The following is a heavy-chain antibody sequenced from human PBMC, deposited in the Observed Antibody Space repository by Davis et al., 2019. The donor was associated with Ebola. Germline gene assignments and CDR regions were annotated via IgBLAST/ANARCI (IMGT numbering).Heavy chain of an antibody. CDR1: GYTFTSYD. Sequence: SVKVSCKASGYTFTSYDINWVRQATGQGLEWMGGIIPIFGTANYAQKFQGRVTITADESTSTAYMELSSLRSEDTAVYYCAREYSSSYDAFDIWGQGTMVTVSS. D-gene: IGHD6-6*01. CDR3: AREYSSSYDAFDI. J-gene: IGHJ3*02. CDR2: IIPIFGTA. V-gene: IGHV1-69*13.